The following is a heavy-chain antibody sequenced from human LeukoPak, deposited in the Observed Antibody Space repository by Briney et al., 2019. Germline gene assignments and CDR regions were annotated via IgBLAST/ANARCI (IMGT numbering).Heavy chain of an antibody. CDR2: IKQDGREK. CDR3: VQRFNGWYFNY. J-gene: IGHJ4*02. V-gene: IGHV3-7*02. Sequence: GGSLRLSCAASGFSFSTYWMNWVRQAPGKGLEWVANIKQDGREKYYADSVKGRFTISRDNSKNTLYLQMNSLRAEDTAVYYCVQRFNGWYFNYWGQGTLVTVSS. CDR1: GFSFSTYW. D-gene: IGHD6-19*01.